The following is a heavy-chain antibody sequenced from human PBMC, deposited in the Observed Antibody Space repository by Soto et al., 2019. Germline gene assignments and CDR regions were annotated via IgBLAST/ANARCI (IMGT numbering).Heavy chain of an antibody. V-gene: IGHV3-66*01. CDR2: IYSGGST. J-gene: IGHJ4*02. Sequence: GGSLRLSCAASGFTVSSNYMSWVRQAPGKGLEWVSVIYSGGSTYYADSVKGRFTISRDNSKNTLYLQMNSLRAEDTAVYYCARERAAAGTYPPRWGQGTLVTVSS. D-gene: IGHD6-13*01. CDR1: GFTVSSNY. CDR3: ARERAAAGTYPPR.